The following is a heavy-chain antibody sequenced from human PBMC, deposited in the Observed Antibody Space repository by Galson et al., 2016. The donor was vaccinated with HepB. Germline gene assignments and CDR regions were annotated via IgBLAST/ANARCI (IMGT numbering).Heavy chain of an antibody. D-gene: IGHD3-9*01. CDR1: GFSFRFNA. V-gene: IGHV3-30-3*01. J-gene: IGHJ3*01. CDR2: ISNDGGTQ. Sequence: SLRLSCAASGFSFRFNAMHWVRQAPGKGLEWVAVISNDGGTQYYVDSVRGRFTISRDNSKNKLYLQMNSLRDEDTAMYSCARGTDIWTGYSDHFSAAFDVWGQGTMVTVSS. CDR3: ARGTDIWTGYSDHFSAAFDV.